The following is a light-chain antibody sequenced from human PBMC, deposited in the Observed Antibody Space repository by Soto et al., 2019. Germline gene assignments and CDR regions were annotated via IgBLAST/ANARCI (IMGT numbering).Light chain of an antibody. J-gene: IGKJ1*01. CDR2: DAS. V-gene: IGKV1-5*01. Sequence: DIQMTQSPSTLSASVGDRVTITCRASQSINICLAWYQQKAGKAPKLLIYDASTLESGVPSRFSGSGSRTEFTLPISSLQPDDVATYYCQEYNSWRGEWTFGQGTKVEIK. CDR3: QEYNSWRGEWT. CDR1: QSINIC.